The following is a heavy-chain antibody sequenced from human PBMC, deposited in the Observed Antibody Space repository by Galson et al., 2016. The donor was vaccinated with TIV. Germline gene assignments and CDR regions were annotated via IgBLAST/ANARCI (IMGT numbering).Heavy chain of an antibody. CDR2: ISRSSSYI. Sequence: SLRLSCAVSGFTFSTYSINWVRQAPGKGLEWVASISRSSSYISYADSLKGRFTISRDNAKNSLYLQMNSLRADDTAVYYCARASDTMLWGVLIYHFDYWGQGTLVTVSS. CDR1: GFTFSTYS. V-gene: IGHV3-21*01. D-gene: IGHD3-10*01. J-gene: IGHJ4*01. CDR3: ARASDTMLWGVLIYHFDY.